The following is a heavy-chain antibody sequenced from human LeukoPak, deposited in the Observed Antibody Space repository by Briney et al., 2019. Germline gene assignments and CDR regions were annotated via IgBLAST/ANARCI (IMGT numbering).Heavy chain of an antibody. Sequence: RTSETLSLTCAVYGGSFSGYYWSWIRQPPGKGLEWIGEINHSGSTNYNPSLKSRVTISVDTSKNQFSLKLSSVTAADTAVYYCARTLIVVVPAATHNGYYYGMDVWGQGTTVTVSS. CDR1: GGSFSGYY. D-gene: IGHD2-2*01. CDR2: INHSGST. V-gene: IGHV4-34*01. CDR3: ARTLIVVVPAATHNGYYYGMDV. J-gene: IGHJ6*02.